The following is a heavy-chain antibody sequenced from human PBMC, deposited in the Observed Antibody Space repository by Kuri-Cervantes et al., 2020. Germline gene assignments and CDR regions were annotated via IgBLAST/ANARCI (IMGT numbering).Heavy chain of an antibody. CDR1: GYTLTSYG. CDR2: ISAYNGNT. D-gene: IGHD3-3*01. Sequence: ASVKVSCKASGYTLTSYGISWVRQAPGQGLEWMGWISAYNGNTNYAQKLQGRVTMTTDTSTSTAYMELRSLRSDDTAVYYCARDRPSHSAYYDFWSGYSYYYYGMDVWGQGTTVTVSS. V-gene: IGHV1-18*01. CDR3: ARDRPSHSAYYDFWSGYSYYYYGMDV. J-gene: IGHJ6*02.